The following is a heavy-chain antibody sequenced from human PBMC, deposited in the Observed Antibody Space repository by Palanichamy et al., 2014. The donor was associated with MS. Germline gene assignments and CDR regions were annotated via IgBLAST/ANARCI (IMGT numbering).Heavy chain of an antibody. CDR1: GYSISSGYY. J-gene: IGHJ4*02. CDR3: ARELRYCSSTSCEYFDY. Sequence: QVQLQESGPGLVKPSETLSLTCAVSGYSISSGYYWGWIRQPPGKGLEWIGSIYHSGSTYYNPSLKSRVTISVDTSKNQFSLKLSSVTAADTAVYYCARELRYCSSTSCEYFDYWGQGTLVTVSS. CDR2: IYHSGST. D-gene: IGHD2-2*01. V-gene: IGHV4-38-2*02.